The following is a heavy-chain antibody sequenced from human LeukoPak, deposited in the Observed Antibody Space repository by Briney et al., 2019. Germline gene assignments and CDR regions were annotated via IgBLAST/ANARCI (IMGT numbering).Heavy chain of an antibody. CDR3: ARDEAYSSFDY. J-gene: IGHJ4*02. V-gene: IGHV3-53*01. D-gene: IGHD4-11*01. Sequence: PGGSLRLSCKVSGFTVSSNSWSWVRQAPGKGLEWVSFISSGGNTDHSDSVKGRFTISRDNAKNSLYLQMNYLTTEDTAVYFCARDEAYSSFDYWGQGILVTVSS. CDR1: GFTVSSNS. CDR2: ISSGGNT.